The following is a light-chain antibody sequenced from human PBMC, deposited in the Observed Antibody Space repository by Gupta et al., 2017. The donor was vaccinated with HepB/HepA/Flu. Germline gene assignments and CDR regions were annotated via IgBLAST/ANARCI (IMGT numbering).Light chain of an antibody. CDR3: QQRSRWPPLS. CDR2: DSP. J-gene: IGKJ4*01. Sequence: EIVLTQSPATLSLSPGERATLSCRASESISRYLAWYQQKPGQAPRLLIYDSPNRATGIPARFSGSGYGKDLTLTISGREPEDFAVYYCQQRSRWPPLSFGRGTKVEI. V-gene: IGKV3-11*01. CDR1: ESISRY.